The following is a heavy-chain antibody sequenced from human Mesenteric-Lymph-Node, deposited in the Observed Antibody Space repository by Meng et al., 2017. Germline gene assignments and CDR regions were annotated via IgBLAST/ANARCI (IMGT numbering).Heavy chain of an antibody. CDR2: ISGSGGST. J-gene: IGHJ4*02. Sequence: GGSLRLSCAASGFTFSSYAMSWVRQAPGKGLEWVSAISGSGGSTYYADSVKGRFTISRDNSKNTLYLQMNSLRAEDTAVYYCAKTTYYYDSSGYYYFDYWGQGTLVTVSS. V-gene: IGHV3-23*01. CDR1: GFTFSSYA. D-gene: IGHD3-22*01. CDR3: AKTTYYYDSSGYYYFDY.